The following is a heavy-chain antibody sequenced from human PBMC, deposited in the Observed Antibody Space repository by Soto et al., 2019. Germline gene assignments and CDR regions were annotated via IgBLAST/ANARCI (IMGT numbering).Heavy chain of an antibody. CDR2: MSHSGGT. CDR3: ARVERGTVTTVVDAFDI. D-gene: IGHD1-1*01. CDR1: GGFVSSGSYY. J-gene: IGHJ3*02. V-gene: IGHV4-34*01. Sequence: PSETLSLTCAVYGGFVSSGSYYWSWIRQPPGKGLEWIGEMSHSGGTHFNPSLKSLVTISVDTSNNQFSLRMSSVTAADTALYYCARVERGTVTTVVDAFDIWGPGTMVTVSS.